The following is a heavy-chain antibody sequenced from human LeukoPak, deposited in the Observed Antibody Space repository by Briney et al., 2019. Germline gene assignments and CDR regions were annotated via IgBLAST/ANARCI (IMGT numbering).Heavy chain of an antibody. D-gene: IGHD3-22*01. J-gene: IGHJ4*02. CDR2: IIPILGIA. CDR1: GGTFSSYT. CDR3: ARGYYYDSSGVDY. Sequence: GSSVKVSCKASGGTFSSYTISWVRQAPGQGLEWMGRIIPILGIANYAQKFQGRVTITADKSTSTAYMELSGLRSEDTAVYYCARGYYYDSSGVDYWGQGTLVTVSS. V-gene: IGHV1-69*02.